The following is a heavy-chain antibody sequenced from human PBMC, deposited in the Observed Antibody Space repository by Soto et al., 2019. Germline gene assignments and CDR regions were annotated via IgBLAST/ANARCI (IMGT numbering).Heavy chain of an antibody. CDR2: IYYSGST. CDR1: GGSISSGGYY. V-gene: IGHV4-31*03. D-gene: IGHD3-22*01. J-gene: IGHJ4*02. Sequence: TLSLTCTVSGGSISSGGYYWSWIRQHPGKGLEWIGYIYYSGSTYYNPSLKSRVTISVDTSKNQSSLKLSSVTAADTAVYYCARATIAYDSSGYYHFDYWGQGTLVTVSS. CDR3: ARATIAYDSSGYYHFDY.